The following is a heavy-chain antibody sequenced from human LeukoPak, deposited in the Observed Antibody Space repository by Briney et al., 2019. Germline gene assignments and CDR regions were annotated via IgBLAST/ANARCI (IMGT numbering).Heavy chain of an antibody. CDR3: ARYYDILTGSHNWFDP. V-gene: IGHV1-69*13. D-gene: IGHD3-9*01. CDR2: IIPIFGTA. CDR1: GGTFSSYA. Sequence: SVKVSCTASGGTFSSYAISWVRRAPGQGLEWMGGIIPIFGTANYAQKFQGRVTITADESTSTAYMELSSLRSEDTAVYYCARYYDILTGSHNWFDPWGQGTLVTVSS. J-gene: IGHJ5*02.